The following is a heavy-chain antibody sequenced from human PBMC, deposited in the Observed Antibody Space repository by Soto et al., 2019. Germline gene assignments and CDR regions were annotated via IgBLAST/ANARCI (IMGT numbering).Heavy chain of an antibody. J-gene: IGHJ4*02. CDR3: ARLGGYYQALDS. CDR1: DGSISPYY. CDR2: IYYAGTT. Sequence: QVQLQESGPGLVKPSETLSLSCTVSDGSISPYYWSWIRQPPGKGLEWIGYIYYAGTTTYNPSLKSRPXXXVXXSKNEVSLKLTSVPAADTAVYYCARLGGYYQALDSWGQGTVVTVSS. D-gene: IGHD3-22*01. V-gene: IGHV4-59*08.